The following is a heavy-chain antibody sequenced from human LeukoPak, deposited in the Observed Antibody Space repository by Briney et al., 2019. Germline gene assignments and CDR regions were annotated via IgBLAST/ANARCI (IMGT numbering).Heavy chain of an antibody. Sequence: PSETLSLTCAVYGGSFSGYYWSWIRQPPGKGLEWIGEINHSGSTNYNPSLKSRVTISVDTSKNQFSLKLSSVTAADTAVYYCAREDYYDSSGYYWGAFDIWGQGTMVTVSS. CDR1: GGSFSGYY. J-gene: IGHJ3*02. CDR3: AREDYYDSSGYYWGAFDI. V-gene: IGHV4-34*01. D-gene: IGHD3-22*01. CDR2: INHSGST.